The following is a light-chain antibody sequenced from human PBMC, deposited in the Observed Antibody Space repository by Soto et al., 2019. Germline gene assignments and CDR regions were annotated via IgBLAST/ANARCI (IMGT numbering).Light chain of an antibody. Sequence: EVVLTVSPDSLSLSPGETATVSCRASQSVRSSFLAWYQQKPGQAPRLLIYGASNRATDVPDRFSGGGSGTDFSLTISRLEPQDFAVYFCHQYDISPFTFGHGTRL. CDR1: QSVRSSF. J-gene: IGKJ3*01. V-gene: IGKV3-20*01. CDR3: HQYDISPFT. CDR2: GAS.